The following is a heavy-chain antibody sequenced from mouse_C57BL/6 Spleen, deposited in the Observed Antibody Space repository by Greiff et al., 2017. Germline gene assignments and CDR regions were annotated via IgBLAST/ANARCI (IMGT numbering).Heavy chain of an antibody. CDR3: ARRGYGSSYWYFDV. D-gene: IGHD1-1*01. J-gene: IGHJ1*03. V-gene: IGHV5-15*01. CDR2: ISNLAYSI. Sequence: EVKVVESGGGLVQPGGSLKLSCAASGFTFSDYGMAWVRQAPRKGPEWVAFISNLAYSIYYADTVTGRFTISRENAKNTLDLEMSSLRSEDTAMYYCARRGYGSSYWYFDVWGTGTTVTVSS. CDR1: GFTFSDYG.